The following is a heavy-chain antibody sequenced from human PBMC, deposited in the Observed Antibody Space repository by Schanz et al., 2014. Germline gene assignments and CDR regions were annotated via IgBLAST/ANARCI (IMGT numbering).Heavy chain of an antibody. CDR2: IIPIHGIV. Sequence: QVQLVQSGGEMKKPGASVKVSCKASGYTFISYGISWVRQAPGQGLEWMGRIIPIHGIVNYAQRFQDRVRITADKSTSTAYMELSSLRSDDTAVYYCAKRNHDMQSLPLDYWGQGTLVIVSS. D-gene: IGHD3-9*01. J-gene: IGHJ4*02. CDR1: GYTFISYG. V-gene: IGHV1-69*02. CDR3: AKRNHDMQSLPLDY.